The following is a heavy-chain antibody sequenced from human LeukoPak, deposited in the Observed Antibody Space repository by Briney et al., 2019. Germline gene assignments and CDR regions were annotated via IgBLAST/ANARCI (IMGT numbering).Heavy chain of an antibody. J-gene: IGHJ6*03. Sequence: GGSLRLSCAASGFTFSSYAMSWVRQAPGKGLEWVSAISGSGGSTYYADSVKGRFTISRDNSKNTLYLQMNSLRAEDTAVYYCAKGAQQLVTYYYYMDVWGKGTTVTVSS. CDR1: GFTFSSYA. V-gene: IGHV3-23*01. D-gene: IGHD6-13*01. CDR2: ISGSGGST. CDR3: AKGAQQLVTYYYYMDV.